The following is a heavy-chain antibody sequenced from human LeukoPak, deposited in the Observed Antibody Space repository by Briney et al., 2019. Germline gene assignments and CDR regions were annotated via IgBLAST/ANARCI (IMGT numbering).Heavy chain of an antibody. CDR2: MSPNSGDT. V-gene: IGHV1-8*01. J-gene: IGHJ4*02. CDR1: GYTFTSYD. D-gene: IGHD7-27*01. CDR3: ARGPPNWGYDY. Sequence: ASVKVSCKSSGYTFTSYDFNWVRQATGQRPEWMGWMSPNSGDTGYAQKFQDRVTMTRNTSISTAYMELSSLRSDDTAVYYCARGPPNWGYDYWGPGTLVTVSS.